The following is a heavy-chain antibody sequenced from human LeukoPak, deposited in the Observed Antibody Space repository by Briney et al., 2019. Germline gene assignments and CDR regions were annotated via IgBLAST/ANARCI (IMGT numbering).Heavy chain of an antibody. CDR2: IYLSGST. J-gene: IGHJ3*02. CDR3: ARRGSDDAFDI. V-gene: IGHV4-39*01. CDR1: GGSTSSSNYY. D-gene: IGHD3-10*01. Sequence: SETLSLTCTVSGGSTSSSNYYWGWIRQPPGKGLEWIGFIYLSGSTYYNPSLTSRVTISLDTSKNQFSLRLSSVTAADTAVYFCARRGSDDAFDIWGQGTMVTVSS.